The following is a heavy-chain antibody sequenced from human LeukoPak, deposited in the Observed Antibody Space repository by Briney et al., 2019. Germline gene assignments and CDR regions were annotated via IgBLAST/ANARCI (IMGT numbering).Heavy chain of an antibody. Sequence: SETLSLTCAVSGGSISSDDYFWSWIRQPPGKGLEWIGYVYHRGSTSYNPSLKSRVTISLDKSRNQFSLNLSSVTAADTAVYYCARAPYDILTGYFLFDSWGQGTLVTVSS. D-gene: IGHD3-9*01. CDR1: GGSISSDDYF. J-gene: IGHJ4*02. V-gene: IGHV4-30-2*01. CDR2: VYHRGST. CDR3: ARAPYDILTGYFLFDS.